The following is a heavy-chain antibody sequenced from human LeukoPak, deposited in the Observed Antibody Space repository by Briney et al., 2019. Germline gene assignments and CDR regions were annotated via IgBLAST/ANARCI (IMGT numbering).Heavy chain of an antibody. D-gene: IGHD1-14*01. CDR1: GGSFSNYF. V-gene: IGHV4-59*12. CDR2: VHNSGST. J-gene: IGHJ4*02. Sequence: SETLSLTCTVSGGSFSNYFRGWIRQPPGRGLEWIGYVHNSGSTTYNPSLKSRVTIAEDTSKIQFFLRLSSVTAADTAMYYCVTVTGGMPTGPSDYWGQGTLVTVSS. CDR3: VTVTGGMPTGPSDY.